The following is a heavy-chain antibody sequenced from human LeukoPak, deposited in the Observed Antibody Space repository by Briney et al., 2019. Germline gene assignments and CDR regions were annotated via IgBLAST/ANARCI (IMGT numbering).Heavy chain of an antibody. CDR1: GFTFSSYS. Sequence: GGSLRLSCAASGFTFSSYSMNWVRQAPGKGLEWVSSITSSGRYIYYADSVKGRFTISRDHSENSLYLQMDSLTAEDTAVYYCTRKGSQWDFLVDYWGQGTRVAVSS. CDR3: TRKGSQWDFLVDY. D-gene: IGHD2/OR15-2a*01. V-gene: IGHV3-21*01. CDR2: ITSSGRYI. J-gene: IGHJ4*02.